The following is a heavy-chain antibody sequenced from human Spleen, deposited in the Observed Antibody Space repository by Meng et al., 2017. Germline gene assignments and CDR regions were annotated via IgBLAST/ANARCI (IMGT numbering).Heavy chain of an antibody. CDR2: IWYDGSNK. J-gene: IGHJ4*02. CDR3: ARGQYDEVWGSYRPYYFDY. CDR1: GFTFSSYG. V-gene: IGHV3-33*01. Sequence: GESLKISCAASGFTFSSYGMHWVRQAPGKGLEWVAVIWYDGSNKYYADSVKGRFTISRDNSKNTLYLQMNSLRAEDTAVYYCARGQYDEVWGSYRPYYFDYWGQGTLVTVSS. D-gene: IGHD3-16*02.